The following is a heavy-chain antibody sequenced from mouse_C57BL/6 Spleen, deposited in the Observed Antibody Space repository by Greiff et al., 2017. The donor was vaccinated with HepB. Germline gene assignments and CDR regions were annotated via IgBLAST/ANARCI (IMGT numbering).Heavy chain of an antibody. D-gene: IGHD3-3*01. CDR2: ISDGGSYT. J-gene: IGHJ3*01. Sequence: EVKLVESGGGLVKPGGSLKLSCAASGFTFSSYAMSWVRQTPEKRLEWVATISDGGSYTYYPDNVKGRFTISRDKAKNNLYLQMSHLKSEDTAMYYCARDGDKAYWGQGTLVTVSA. CDR3: ARDGDKAY. V-gene: IGHV5-4*01. CDR1: GFTFSSYA.